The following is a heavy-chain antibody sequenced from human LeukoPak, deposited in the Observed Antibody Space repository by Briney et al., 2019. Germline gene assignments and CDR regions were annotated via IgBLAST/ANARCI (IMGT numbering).Heavy chain of an antibody. Sequence: GGSLRLSCAASGFTFSNYWMIWVRQAPGKGLEWVGNIKQDGSEKRYADSVRGRFSISRDNAQTSLYLQMNSLRAEDTAVYYCAREGHSGGYFDYWGQGTLVTVSS. CDR1: GFTFSNYW. J-gene: IGHJ4*02. D-gene: IGHD4-23*01. CDR3: AREGHSGGYFDY. CDR2: IKQDGSEK. V-gene: IGHV3-7*05.